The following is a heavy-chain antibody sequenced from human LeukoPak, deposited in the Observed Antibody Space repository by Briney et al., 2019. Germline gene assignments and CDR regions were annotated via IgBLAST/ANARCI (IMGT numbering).Heavy chain of an antibody. V-gene: IGHV1-2*02. CDR1: GYTFTGYY. D-gene: IGHD6-13*01. J-gene: IGHJ4*02. CDR3: ARGDPRIAAAGTRDLFDY. Sequence: ASVKVSCKASGYTFTGYYMHWVRQAPGQGLEWMGWINPNSGGTNYAQKFQGRVTITADKSTSTAYMELSSLRSEDTAVYYCARGDPRIAAAGTRDLFDYWGQGTLVTVSS. CDR2: INPNSGGT.